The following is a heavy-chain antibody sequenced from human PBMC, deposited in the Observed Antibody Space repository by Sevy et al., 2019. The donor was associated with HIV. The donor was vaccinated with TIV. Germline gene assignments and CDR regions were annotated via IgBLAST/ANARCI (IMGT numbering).Heavy chain of an antibody. V-gene: IGHV4-34*01. CDR3: AIHCSSSSCSHAFDI. J-gene: IGHJ3*02. CDR1: GGSFSGYY. D-gene: IGHD2-2*01. CDR2: IKHSGST. Sequence: SETLSLTCAVYGGSFSGYYWSWIRQPPVKGLEWIGEIKHSGSTNDNPSLKSRVTISVDTPKNQLSLKLNSVTAADTAVYYCAIHCSSSSCSHAFDIWGQGTMVTVSS.